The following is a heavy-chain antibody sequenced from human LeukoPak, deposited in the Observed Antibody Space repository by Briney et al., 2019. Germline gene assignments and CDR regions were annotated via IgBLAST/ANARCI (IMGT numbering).Heavy chain of an antibody. D-gene: IGHD4-17*01. CDR1: GGSISSSSYY. V-gene: IGHV4-39*07. CDR3: ARTFTVTTDY. CDR2: IYYSGGT. J-gene: IGHJ4*02. Sequence: SETLSLTCTVSGGSISSSSYYWGWIRQPPEKGLGRSGSIYYSGGTYYNPSLKSRVTISVDTSKNQFSLKLSSVTAADTAVYYCARTFTVTTDYWGQGTLVTVSS.